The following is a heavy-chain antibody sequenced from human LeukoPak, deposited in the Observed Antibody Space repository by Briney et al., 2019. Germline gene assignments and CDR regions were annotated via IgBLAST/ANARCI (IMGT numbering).Heavy chain of an antibody. J-gene: IGHJ5*02. CDR2: IYYSGST. CDR1: GGSISSSSYY. Sequence: SETLSLTCTVSGGSISSSSYYWGWIRQPPGKGLEWIGSIYYSGSTYYNPSLKSRVTISVDTSKNQFSLKLSSVTAADTAVYYCARGWAPYDILTGYGKPSRFDPWGQGTLVTVSS. V-gene: IGHV4-39*07. CDR3: ARGWAPYDILTGYGKPSRFDP. D-gene: IGHD3-9*01.